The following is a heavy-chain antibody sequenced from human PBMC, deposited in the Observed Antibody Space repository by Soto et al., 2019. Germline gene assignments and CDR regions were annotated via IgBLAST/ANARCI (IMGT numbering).Heavy chain of an antibody. CDR1: GFTFSSYA. J-gene: IGHJ6*02. D-gene: IGHD6-13*01. V-gene: IGHV3-23*01. CDR3: AKGRDGAAAGPTKFYGMDV. Sequence: HPGGSLRLSCAASGFTFSSYAMSWVRQAPGKGLEWVSVISGSGDSTYYADSVRGRFTISRDNSKNTLYLQMNSLRAEDTAVYYCAKGRDGAAAGPTKFYGMDVWGQGTTVTVSS. CDR2: ISGSGDST.